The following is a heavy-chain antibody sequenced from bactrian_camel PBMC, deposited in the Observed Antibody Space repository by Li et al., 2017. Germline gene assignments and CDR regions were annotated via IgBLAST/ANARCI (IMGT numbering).Heavy chain of an antibody. Sequence: DVQLVESGGGLVQSGETLRLSCTTSGFTFSSYAMSWVRQAPGKGLEWVSTVNSAGDSTYYVDSVKGRFTISRDNAKNTLYLQMNSLQTEDTAVYYCTIGLYADFGYGGQGTQVTVS. J-gene: IGHJ4*01. D-gene: IGHD1*01. CDR2: VNSAGDST. CDR1: GFTFSSYA. CDR3: TIGLYADFGY. V-gene: IGHV3S31*01.